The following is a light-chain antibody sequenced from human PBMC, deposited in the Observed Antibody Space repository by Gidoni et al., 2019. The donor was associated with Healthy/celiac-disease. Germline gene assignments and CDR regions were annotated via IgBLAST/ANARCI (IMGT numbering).Light chain of an antibody. Sequence: SYELTQPLSVSVALGQTARITGGGNNIGSKNVHWYQQKPGQAPVLVIYRDSNRPSGIPERFSGSNSGNTATLTISRAQAGDEADYYCQVWESSTVVFGGGTKLTVL. CDR2: RDS. CDR3: QVWESSTVV. J-gene: IGLJ2*01. CDR1: NIGSKN. V-gene: IGLV3-9*01.